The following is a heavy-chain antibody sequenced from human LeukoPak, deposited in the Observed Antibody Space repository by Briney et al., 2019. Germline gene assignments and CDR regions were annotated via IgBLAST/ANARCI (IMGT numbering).Heavy chain of an antibody. J-gene: IGHJ4*02. CDR2: INPNSGGT. CDR3: ARGGYYNTSGPDY. CDR1: GYTFTGHY. V-gene: IGHV1-2*04. Sequence: ASVKVSCKASGYTFTGHYMHWVRQAPGQGLEWMGWINPNSGGTNYAQKFQAWVTMTRDTTISTAYMELSRLRSDDTAVYYCARGGYYNTSGPDYWGQGTLVTVSS. D-gene: IGHD3-22*01.